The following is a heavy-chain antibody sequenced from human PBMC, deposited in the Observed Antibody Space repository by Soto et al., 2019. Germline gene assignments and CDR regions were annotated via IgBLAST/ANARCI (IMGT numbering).Heavy chain of an antibody. CDR1: SGFISRFY. D-gene: IGHD3-22*01. CDR3: ASVGLYASNGYYYFDY. CDR2: IYYSGST. V-gene: IGHV4-59*01. J-gene: IGHJ4*02. Sequence: ETRSHGSTVFSGFISRFYLGWVRQPPGKGLEWIGYIYYSGSTNYNPSLKSRVTISGDTSKNQFSLKLSSVTAADTAGYYCASVGLYASNGYYYFDYWGQGTLVTVSS.